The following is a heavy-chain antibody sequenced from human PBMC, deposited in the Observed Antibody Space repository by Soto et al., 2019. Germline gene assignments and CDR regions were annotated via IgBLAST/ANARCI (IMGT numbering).Heavy chain of an antibody. CDR1: GYIFTSYW. V-gene: IGHV5-10-1*01. D-gene: IGHD3-9*01. CDR3: ARHFEGPAGTDY. CDR2: IDPSDSYT. J-gene: IGHJ4*02. Sequence: PGESLKISCNGSGYIFTSYWISWVRQMPGKGLEWMGRIDPSDSYTNYSPSFQGHVTISADKSISTAYLQWSSLKASDTAMYYCARHFEGPAGTDYWGQGTLVTVSS.